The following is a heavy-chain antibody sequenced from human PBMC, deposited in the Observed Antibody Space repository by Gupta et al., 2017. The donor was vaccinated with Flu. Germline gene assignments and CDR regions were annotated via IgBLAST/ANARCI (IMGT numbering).Heavy chain of an antibody. CDR3: ARDVVDSSGLGDY. CDR1: GFTFSSYS. J-gene: IGHJ4*02. V-gene: IGHV3-48*02. D-gene: IGHD3-22*01. CDR2: ISSSSSTI. Sequence: EVQLVESGGGLVQPGGSLRLSLAASGFTFSSYSMHWVRQAPGKGLEWVSYISSSSSTIYYADSVKGRFTISRDNAKNSLYLQMNSLRDEDTAVYYCARDVVDSSGLGDYWGQGTLVTVSS.